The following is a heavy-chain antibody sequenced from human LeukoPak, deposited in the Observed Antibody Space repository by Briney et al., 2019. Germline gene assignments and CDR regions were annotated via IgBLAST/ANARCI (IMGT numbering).Heavy chain of an antibody. V-gene: IGHV3-33*06. CDR1: GFTFSSYG. Sequence: PGGSLRLSCAASGFTFSSYGMHWVRQAPGKGLEWVAVIWYDGSNKYYADSVKGRFTISRDNSKNTLYLQMNSLRAEDTAVYYCAKDRIPLKTVGAADYWGQGTLVTVSS. D-gene: IGHD1-26*01. CDR3: AKDRIPLKTVGAADY. CDR2: IWYDGSNK. J-gene: IGHJ4*02.